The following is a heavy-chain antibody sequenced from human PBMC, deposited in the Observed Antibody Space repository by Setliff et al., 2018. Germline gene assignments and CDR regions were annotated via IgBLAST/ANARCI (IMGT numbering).Heavy chain of an antibody. CDR3: ARALGYCSRTSCYADAFDI. V-gene: IGHV4-38-2*01. Sequence: PSETLSLTCAVSGYSISSDYYWGWIRQPPGKGLEWMGSMYHSGSTYYNPSLKSRVTITVDTSKNQFSLKLNYVTAADTAVYYCARALGYCSRTSCYADAFDIWGQGTMVTVSS. D-gene: IGHD2-2*01. CDR1: GYSISSDYY. CDR2: MYHSGST. J-gene: IGHJ3*02.